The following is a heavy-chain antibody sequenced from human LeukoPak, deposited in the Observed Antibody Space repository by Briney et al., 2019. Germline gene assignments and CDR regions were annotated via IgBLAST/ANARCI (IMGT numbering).Heavy chain of an antibody. Sequence: GGSLRLSCAASGFTFSSYAMSWVRQAPGKGLEWVSAISGSGGSTYYADSVKGRFTICRDNSKNTLYLQMNSLRAEDTAVYYCAKDCLGYCSGGRNHWGQGTLVTVSP. CDR2: ISGSGGST. V-gene: IGHV3-23*01. J-gene: IGHJ5*02. D-gene: IGHD2-15*01. CDR1: GFTFSSYA. CDR3: AKDCLGYCSGGRNH.